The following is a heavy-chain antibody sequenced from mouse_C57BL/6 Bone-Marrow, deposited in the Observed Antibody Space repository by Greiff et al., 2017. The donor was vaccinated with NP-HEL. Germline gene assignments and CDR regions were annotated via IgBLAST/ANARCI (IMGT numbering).Heavy chain of an antibody. V-gene: IGHV5-16*01. D-gene: IGHD1-1*01. CDR2: INYDGSST. CDR3: AREGDYYGSSRYWYFDV. CDR1: GFTFSDYY. Sequence: EVMLVESEGGLVQPGSSMKLSCTASGFTFSDYYMAWVRQVPEKGLEWVANINYDGSSTYYLDSLKSRFIISRDNAKNILYLQMSSLKSEDTAKYYCAREGDYYGSSRYWYFDVWGTGTTVTVSS. J-gene: IGHJ1*03.